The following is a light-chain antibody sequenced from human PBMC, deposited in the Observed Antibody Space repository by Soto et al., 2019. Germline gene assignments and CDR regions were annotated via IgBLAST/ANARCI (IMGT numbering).Light chain of an antibody. CDR3: TSYTSNTALV. V-gene: IGLV2-14*01. CDR1: SGDIGRSKF. J-gene: IGLJ1*01. Sequence: QSALTQPASVSGSPGQSITISCTGTSGDIGRSKFVSWYQQQPGKAPKLMIYEVTNRPSGVSDRFSGSKSGSTASLTISGLQAEDEADYHCTSYTSNTALVFGTGTKLTVL. CDR2: EVT.